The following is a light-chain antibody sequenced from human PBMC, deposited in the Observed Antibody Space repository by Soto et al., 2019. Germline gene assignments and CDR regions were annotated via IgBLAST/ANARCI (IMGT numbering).Light chain of an antibody. Sequence: QSVLTQPPSASGTPGQRVTISCSGSSSNSGSNDVYWYQQFPGTAPKLLIYRNNQRPSGVPDRFSGSKSGTSASLAISGLRSEDEADYHCAAWDDSLSGWVFGGGTKLTVL. CDR1: SSNSGSND. CDR2: RNN. J-gene: IGLJ3*02. V-gene: IGLV1-47*01. CDR3: AAWDDSLSGWV.